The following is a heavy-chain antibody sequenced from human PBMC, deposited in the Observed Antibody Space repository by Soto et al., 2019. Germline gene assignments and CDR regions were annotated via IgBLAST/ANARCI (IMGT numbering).Heavy chain of an antibody. CDR1: GGSISSGDYY. CDR3: ARSLGDCGGDLGGNVGSPSLHCFYYGMDV. Sequence: SETLSLTCTVSGGSISSGDYYWSWIRQPPGKGLEWIGYIYYSGSTYYNPSLKSRVTISVDTSKNQFSLKLSSVTAADTAVYYCARSLGDCGGDLGGNVGSPSLHCFYYGMDVWGQGTTVTVSS. V-gene: IGHV4-30-4*01. J-gene: IGHJ6*02. CDR2: IYYSGST. D-gene: IGHD2-21*02.